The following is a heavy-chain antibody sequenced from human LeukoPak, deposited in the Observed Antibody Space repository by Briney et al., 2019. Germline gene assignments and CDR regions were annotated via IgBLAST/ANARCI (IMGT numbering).Heavy chain of an antibody. D-gene: IGHD3-3*01. CDR2: IYTSGST. Sequence: SQTLSLTCTVSGGSISSGSYYWSWIRQPAGKGLEWIGRIYTSGSTNYNPSLKSRVTISVDTSKNQFSLKLSSVTAADTAVYYCARGDFWSGYYFDYWGQGTLATVSS. J-gene: IGHJ4*02. CDR1: GGSISSGSYY. V-gene: IGHV4-61*02. CDR3: ARGDFWSGYYFDY.